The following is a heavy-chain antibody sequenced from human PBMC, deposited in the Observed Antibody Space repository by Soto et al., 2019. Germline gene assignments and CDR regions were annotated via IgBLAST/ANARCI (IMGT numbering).Heavy chain of an antibody. CDR2: ISGSGDKI. CDR3: ARGRASRSYLSDS. J-gene: IGHJ4*02. CDR1: GFTFSAYA. Sequence: PGGSLRLSCAASGFTFSAYAMNWVRQAPGKGLEWVSAISGSGDKISYVDSVKGRFTNSRDNSKNTLFLQMNNLRAEDTAIYYCARGRASRSYLSDSWGQGALVTVSS. V-gene: IGHV3-23*01. D-gene: IGHD3-10*01.